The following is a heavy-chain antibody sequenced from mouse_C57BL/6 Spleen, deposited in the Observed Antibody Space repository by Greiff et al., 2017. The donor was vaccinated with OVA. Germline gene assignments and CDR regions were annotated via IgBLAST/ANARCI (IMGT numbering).Heavy chain of an antibody. CDR3: ANDYRFAY. D-gene: IGHD2-4*01. CDR2: ISSGSSTI. V-gene: IGHV5-17*01. CDR1: GFTFSDYG. J-gene: IGHJ3*01. Sequence: EVQRVASGGGLVKPGGSLKLSCAASGFTFSDYGMHWVRQAPETGLEWVAYISSGSSTIYYADTVKGRFTISRANAKNTLVLQMTSLRSDDTAMYYCANDYRFAYWGQGTLVTVSA.